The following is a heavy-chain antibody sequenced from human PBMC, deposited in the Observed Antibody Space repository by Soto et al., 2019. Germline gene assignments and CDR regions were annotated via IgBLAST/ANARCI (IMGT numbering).Heavy chain of an antibody. J-gene: IGHJ5*02. V-gene: IGHV3-48*01. D-gene: IGHD6-13*01. CDR3: ARHPERIAEIGWFDP. CDR2: ISSSSSTI. CDR1: GFTFSSYS. Sequence: EVQLVESGGGLVQPGGSLRLSCAASGFTFSSYSMNWVRRAPGKGLEWDSYISSSSSTIYYADSVKGRFTISRDNAKNSLYLQMNSLRAEDTAVYYCARHPERIAEIGWFDPWGQGTLVTVSS.